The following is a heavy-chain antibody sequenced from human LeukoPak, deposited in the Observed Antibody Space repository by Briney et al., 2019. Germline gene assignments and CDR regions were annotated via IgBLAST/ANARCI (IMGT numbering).Heavy chain of an antibody. J-gene: IGHJ6*02. V-gene: IGHV1-3*01. CDR1: GYTFTNFA. CDR2: INVGNDDT. D-gene: IGHD2-21*01. CDR3: ARALWAGDYYYGMDV. Sequence: ASVKVSCKASGYTFTNFAMHWVRQAPGQRLEWMGWINVGNDDTKYSQMFQGRVTITRDTSASTAYMELSNLRSEDTAVYYCARALWAGDYYYGMDVWGQGTTVTVSS.